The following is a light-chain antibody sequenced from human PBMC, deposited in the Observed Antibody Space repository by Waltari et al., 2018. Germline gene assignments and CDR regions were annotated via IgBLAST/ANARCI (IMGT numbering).Light chain of an antibody. CDR2: GAS. Sequence: EIVLTQSPGTLSLSPGERATLPCRASQSISGALAWYQQKPGQAPRLLIYGASNRATGIPDRLSGSGSVTEFSLTVSRLEPEDFAVYYCQHYVRLPVAFGQGTRVEI. J-gene: IGKJ1*01. CDR1: QSISGA. CDR3: QHYVRLPVA. V-gene: IGKV3-20*01.